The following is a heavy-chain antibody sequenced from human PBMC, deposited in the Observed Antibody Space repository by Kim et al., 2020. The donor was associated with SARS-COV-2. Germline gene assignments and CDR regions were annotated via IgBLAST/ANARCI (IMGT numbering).Heavy chain of an antibody. CDR2: IKSKTDGGKT. CDR3: TTEGADYYDSSGDGY. D-gene: IGHD3-22*01. CDR1: GFTFSNAW. Sequence: GGSLRLSCAASGFTFSNAWMSWVRQAPGKGLEWVGRIKSKTDGGKTDYAAPVKGRFTISRDDSKNTLYLQMNSLKTEDTAVYYCTTEGADYYDSSGDGYWGQGTLVTVSS. J-gene: IGHJ4*02. V-gene: IGHV3-15*01.